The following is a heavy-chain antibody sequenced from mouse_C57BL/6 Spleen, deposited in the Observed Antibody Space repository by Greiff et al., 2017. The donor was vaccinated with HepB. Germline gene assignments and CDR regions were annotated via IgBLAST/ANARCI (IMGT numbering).Heavy chain of an antibody. Sequence: VKVVEPGPGLVQPSQSLSITCTVSGFSLTSYGVHWVRQSPGKGLEWLGVIWSGGSTDYNAAFISRLSISKDNSKSQVFFKMNSLQADDTAIYYCARTYYGDAMDYWGQGTSVTVSS. D-gene: IGHD2-10*01. CDR1: GFSLTSYG. J-gene: IGHJ4*01. CDR2: IWSGGST. V-gene: IGHV2-2*01. CDR3: ARTYYGDAMDY.